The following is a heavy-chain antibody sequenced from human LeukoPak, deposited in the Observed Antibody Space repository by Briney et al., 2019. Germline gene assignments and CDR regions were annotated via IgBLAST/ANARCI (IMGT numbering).Heavy chain of an antibody. D-gene: IGHD5-18*01. CDR2: IKQDGSDT. V-gene: IGHV3-7*01. CDR3: TSSGYIYVGY. Sequence: GKSLRLSCAASGFTFSSYWMSWVRQTPGKGLEWVANIKQDGSDTYYVDFVKGRFTISRDNAKNSLYLQMNSLRAEDTAVYYCTSSGYIYVGYWGQGTLVTVSS. J-gene: IGHJ4*02. CDR1: GFTFSSYW.